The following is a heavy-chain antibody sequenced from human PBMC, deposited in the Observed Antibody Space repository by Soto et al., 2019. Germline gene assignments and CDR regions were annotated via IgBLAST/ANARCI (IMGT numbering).Heavy chain of an antibody. CDR3: AKDRGVSPENWFDP. CDR2: ISYDGSNK. D-gene: IGHD3-10*01. CDR1: GFTFSSYG. J-gene: IGHJ5*02. V-gene: IGHV3-30*18. Sequence: QVQLVESGGGVVQPGRSLRLSCAASGFTFSSYGMHWVRQAPGKGLEWVAVISYDGSNKYYADSVKGRFTISRDNSKNTLCLQMNSLRAEDTAVYYCAKDRGVSPENWFDPWGQGTLVTVSS.